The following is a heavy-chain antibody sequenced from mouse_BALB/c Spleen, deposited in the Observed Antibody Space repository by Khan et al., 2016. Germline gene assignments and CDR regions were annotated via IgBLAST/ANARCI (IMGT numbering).Heavy chain of an antibody. Sequence: EVQLQESGPGLVKPSQSLSLTCTVTGYSITSDYAWNWIRQSPGNKLEWMGYISYSGSTSYNPSLKSRITITRDNSKNKFFLQLNSVTTEDTATYYCARAPPRWYFDVWGAGTTVTVSS. CDR2: ISYSGST. CDR1: GYSITSDYA. V-gene: IGHV3-2*02. J-gene: IGHJ1*01. CDR3: ARAPPRWYFDV.